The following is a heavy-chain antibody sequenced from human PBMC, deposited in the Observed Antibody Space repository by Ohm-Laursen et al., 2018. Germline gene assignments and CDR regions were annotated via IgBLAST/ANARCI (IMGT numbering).Heavy chain of an antibody. V-gene: IGHV3-23*01. D-gene: IGHD2-21*02. Sequence: SLRLSCAASGFTFSSYAMSWVRQAPGKGLEWVSSISTSGGSTYYADSVKGRFTISRDNSKNTLYLQMNSLRAEDTAVYYCAKDVVVVTATAFDYWGQGTLATVSS. J-gene: IGHJ4*02. CDR1: GFTFSSYA. CDR2: ISTSGGST. CDR3: AKDVVVVTATAFDY.